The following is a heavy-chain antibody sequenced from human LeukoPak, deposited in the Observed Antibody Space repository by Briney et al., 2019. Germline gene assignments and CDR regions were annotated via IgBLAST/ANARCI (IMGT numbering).Heavy chain of an antibody. CDR3: ARALGVAVYWYFDL. D-gene: IGHD6-19*01. CDR2: INHSGST. Sequence: SETLSLTCAVYGGSFSGYYWSWIRQPPGKGLEWIGEINHSGSTNYNPSLKSRVTISVDTSKNQFSLKLSSVTAADTAVYFCARALGVAVYWYFDLWGRGTLVTVSS. CDR1: GGSFSGYY. V-gene: IGHV4-34*01. J-gene: IGHJ2*01.